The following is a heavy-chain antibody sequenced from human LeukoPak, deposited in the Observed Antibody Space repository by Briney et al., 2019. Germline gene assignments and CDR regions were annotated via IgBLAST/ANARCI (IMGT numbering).Heavy chain of an antibody. CDR3: VRSGGY. Sequence: GGSLSLSCAASGFPFSSHWMNWVRQAPGKGLEWVANIKEDGSEKYYVDSVKGRFTISRDNAKNSLCLQMNSLRAEDTAIYYCVRSGGYWGQGTLVTVSS. CDR1: GFPFSSHW. V-gene: IGHV3-7*05. D-gene: IGHD1-26*01. J-gene: IGHJ4*02. CDR2: IKEDGSEK.